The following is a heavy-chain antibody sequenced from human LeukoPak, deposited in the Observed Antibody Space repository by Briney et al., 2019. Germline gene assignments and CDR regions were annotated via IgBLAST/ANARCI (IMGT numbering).Heavy chain of an antibody. J-gene: IGHJ4*02. CDR2: ITPILGIA. D-gene: IGHD2-2*01. V-gene: IGHV1-69*04. CDR1: GGTFSSYA. CDR3: ARSSSAYVFDY. Sequence: ASVKVSCKASGGTFSSYAISWVRQAPGQGLEWMGRITPILGIANYAQKFQGRVTITADKSTSTAYMELSSLRSEDTAVYYCARSSSAYVFDYWGQGTLVTVSS.